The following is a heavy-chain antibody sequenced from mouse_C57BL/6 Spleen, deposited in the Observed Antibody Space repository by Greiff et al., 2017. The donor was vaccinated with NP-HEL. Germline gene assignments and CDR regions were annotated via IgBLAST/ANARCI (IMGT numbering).Heavy chain of an antibody. V-gene: IGHV1-66*01. CDR2: IYPGSGNT. D-gene: IGHD2-3*01. CDR1: GYSFTSYY. CDR3: TRWLLEGYAMGY. J-gene: IGHJ4*01. Sequence: VQLQQSGPELVKPGASVKISCKASGYSFTSYYIHWVKQRPGQGLEWIGWIYPGSGNTKYNEKFKGKATLTADTSSSNAYMQLSSLTSEDSAVYYCTRWLLEGYAMGYWGQGTSVAVSS.